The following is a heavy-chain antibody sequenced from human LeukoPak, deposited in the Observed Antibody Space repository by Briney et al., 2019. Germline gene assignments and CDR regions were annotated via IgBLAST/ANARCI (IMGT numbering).Heavy chain of an antibody. Sequence: PGGSLRLSCATSGFSFSDFDMQWVRQAPGQGLEWVGFIRSDGSDTYYGDSVKGRFTISRDNSKKILHLQMNSLRPGDTAVYYCAIIPLGGRFDYWGQGTLVIVSS. D-gene: IGHD3-10*01. CDR3: AIIPLGGRFDY. J-gene: IGHJ4*02. CDR2: IRSDGSDT. CDR1: GFSFSDFD. V-gene: IGHV3-30*02.